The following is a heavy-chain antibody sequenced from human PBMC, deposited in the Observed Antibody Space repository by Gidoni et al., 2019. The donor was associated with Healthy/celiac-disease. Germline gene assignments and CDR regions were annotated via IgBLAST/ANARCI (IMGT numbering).Heavy chain of an antibody. J-gene: IGHJ6*02. D-gene: IGHD4-17*01. CDR1: GGSFSGYY. CDR3: ARGGAGYGDYIYYGMDV. Sequence: QAQLPQWGAGLLKPSETLSLTCAVYGGSFSGYYWSWIRQPPGKGLEWIGEINHSGGTNYNPSLKSRVTTSVDTSKNQFSLKLSSVTASDTAVYYCARGGAGYGDYIYYGMDVWGQGTTVTVSS. CDR2: INHSGGT. V-gene: IGHV4-34*01.